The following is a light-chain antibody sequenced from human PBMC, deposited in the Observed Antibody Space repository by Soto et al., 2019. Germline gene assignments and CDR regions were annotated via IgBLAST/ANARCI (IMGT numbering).Light chain of an antibody. CDR3: SSYGSTSTRYV. Sequence: QSALTQPASVSGSPGQSITISCTGTSSDVGGYNYVSWYQQHPGKAPKLMIYEVSNRPSGVSNRFSGSKSGNTASLTISGLQAEDVADYFCSSYGSTSTRYVFGTGTKLT. CDR1: SSDVGGYNY. CDR2: EVS. V-gene: IGLV2-14*01. J-gene: IGLJ1*01.